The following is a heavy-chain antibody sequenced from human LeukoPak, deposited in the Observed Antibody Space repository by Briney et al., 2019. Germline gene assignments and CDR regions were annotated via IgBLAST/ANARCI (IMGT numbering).Heavy chain of an antibody. Sequence: ASVKVSCKASVYTFTGYYMQWVRQAPGQRRGWMGWINPNSGGTNYAQKFQGRVTMTRDTSISTACMELSRLRSDDTAVYYCARGYSSGWYSELNFDYWGQGTLVTVSS. D-gene: IGHD6-19*01. CDR1: VYTFTGYY. CDR3: ARGYSSGWYSELNFDY. V-gene: IGHV1-2*02. CDR2: INPNSGGT. J-gene: IGHJ4*02.